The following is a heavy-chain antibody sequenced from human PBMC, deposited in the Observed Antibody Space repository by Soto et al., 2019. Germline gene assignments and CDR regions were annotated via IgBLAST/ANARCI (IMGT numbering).Heavy chain of an antibody. CDR3: ARGHWDNPL. Sequence: EVQMVASGGGLVQPGGSLRLSCAASGFTFSNSWMSWVRQAPGKGLEWVTNMNHDGSEEYYVDSVKGRFTISRDNAKNSLYLQMNSLRVEDTAVYFCARGHWDNPLGGQGTLVTVSS. CDR2: MNHDGSEE. CDR1: GFTFSNSW. D-gene: IGHD7-27*01. V-gene: IGHV3-7*01. J-gene: IGHJ4*02.